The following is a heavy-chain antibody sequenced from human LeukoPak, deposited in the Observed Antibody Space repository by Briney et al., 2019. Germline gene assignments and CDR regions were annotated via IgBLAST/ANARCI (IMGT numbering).Heavy chain of an antibody. D-gene: IGHD5-24*01. Sequence: PSETLSLTCTVSGGSISRDYWSWIRQPPGKGLEWIGYIYYSGSTNYNPSLKSRVTISVDTSKNQFSLKLSSVTAADTAVYYCARPRWLQPDPDYWGQGTLVTVSS. CDR2: IYYSGST. V-gene: IGHV4-59*08. J-gene: IGHJ4*02. CDR1: GGSISRDY. CDR3: ARPRWLQPDPDY.